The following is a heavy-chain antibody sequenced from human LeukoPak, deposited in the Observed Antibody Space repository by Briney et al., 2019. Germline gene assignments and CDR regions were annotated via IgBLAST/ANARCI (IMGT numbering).Heavy chain of an antibody. J-gene: IGHJ4*02. CDR3: TTVTLRPVGL. V-gene: IGHV3-15*05. CDR2: IKGKSDGGTT. Sequence: GGSLRLSCAASGFSFSRAWMSWVRQAPGKGLEWVGRIKGKSDGGTTDYAAPVKGRFTISRDDSKNTLFLQVNSLKIEDTAVYYCTTVTLRPVGLWGQGTLVTVSS. CDR1: GFSFSRAW. D-gene: IGHD3-10*01.